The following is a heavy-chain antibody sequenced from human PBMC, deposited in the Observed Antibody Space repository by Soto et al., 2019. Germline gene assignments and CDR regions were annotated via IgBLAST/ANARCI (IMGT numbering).Heavy chain of an antibody. Sequence: QITLNESGPTQVKPRQTLTLTCTFFGFSLTTSGVGVGWIRPSPGKAAEWLALIYWDDDKRYSPSLKSRLTITKDTTKNQVVLTMADLDPADTATYYCAHRVLRTVFGLVTTTAIYFDFWGQGTPVAVSS. CDR1: GFSLTTSGVG. J-gene: IGHJ4*02. D-gene: IGHD3-3*01. CDR2: IYWDDDK. CDR3: AHRVLRTVFGLVTTTAIYFDF. V-gene: IGHV2-5*02.